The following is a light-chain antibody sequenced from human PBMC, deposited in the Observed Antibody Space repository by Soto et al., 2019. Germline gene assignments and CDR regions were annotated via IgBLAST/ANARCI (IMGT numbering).Light chain of an antibody. V-gene: IGLV2-14*01. J-gene: IGLJ1*01. CDR2: EVS. CDR1: SRDVGGYNY. CDR3: SSYTRSSTRV. Sequence: QSALTQPASVSGSPGPSITISCTGTSRDVGGYNYVSWYQQHPVKAPKLTMYEVSNRPSGVSNRFTGSKSGKTAFLTISGLQAEDEADYYCSSYTRSSTRVFGTGTKLTVL.